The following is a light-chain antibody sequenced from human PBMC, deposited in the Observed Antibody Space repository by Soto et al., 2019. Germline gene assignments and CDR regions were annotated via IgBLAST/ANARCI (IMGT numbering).Light chain of an antibody. J-gene: IGKJ4*01. V-gene: IGKV1-39*01. CDR3: QQTESLLPLT. CDR1: QSVRTY. Sequence: DIQMTQSPSALSASVGDSVTMTCRASQSVRTYLNWYQQKPGKAPQLLIYAATTLQKDVPSRFTGSGFGTEFSLTITSLQPEDFANYYCQQTESLLPLTVGGGTKVDI. CDR2: AAT.